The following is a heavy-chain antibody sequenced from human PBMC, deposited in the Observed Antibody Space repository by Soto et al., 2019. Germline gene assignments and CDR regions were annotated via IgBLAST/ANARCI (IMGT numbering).Heavy chain of an antibody. CDR3: ARDPGDVFGYSSGWYVSGSYDY. CDR1: GFTFSDYY. J-gene: IGHJ4*02. D-gene: IGHD6-19*01. Sequence: GGSLRLSCAASGFTFSDYYMSWIRQAPGKGLEWVSYISSSGSTIYYADSVKGRFTISRDNAKNSLYLQMNSLRAEDTAVYYCARDPGDVFGYSSGWYVSGSYDYWGQGTLVTVSS. CDR2: ISSSGSTI. V-gene: IGHV3-11*01.